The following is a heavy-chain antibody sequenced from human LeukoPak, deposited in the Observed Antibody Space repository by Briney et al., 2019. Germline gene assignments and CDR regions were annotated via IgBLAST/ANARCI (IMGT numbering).Heavy chain of an antibody. J-gene: IGHJ4*02. CDR2: MNPNSGNT. Sequence: ASVKVSCKASGGTFSSYGISWVRQAPGQGLEWVGWMNPNSGNTGYAQKFQGRVTITRNTSISTAYMELSSLRSEDTAVYYCARGLFYTWTYYDFWSGYPDLQYYFDYWGQGTLVTVSS. V-gene: IGHV1-8*03. CDR3: ARGLFYTWTYYDFWSGYPDLQYYFDY. CDR1: GGTFSSYG. D-gene: IGHD3-3*01.